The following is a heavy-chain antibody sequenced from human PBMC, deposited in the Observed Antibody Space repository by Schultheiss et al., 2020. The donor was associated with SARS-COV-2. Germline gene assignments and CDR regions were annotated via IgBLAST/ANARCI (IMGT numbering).Heavy chain of an antibody. Sequence: GSLRLSCTVSGGSISSGSYYWSWIRQPPGKGLEWIGEINHSGSTNYNPSLKSRITISVDRSKNQFSLKLSSVTAEDTAVYYCARGKVVPAATFDYWGQGTLVTVSS. J-gene: IGHJ4*02. D-gene: IGHD2-2*01. V-gene: IGHV4-39*07. CDR3: ARGKVVPAATFDY. CDR2: INHSGST. CDR1: GGSISSGSYY.